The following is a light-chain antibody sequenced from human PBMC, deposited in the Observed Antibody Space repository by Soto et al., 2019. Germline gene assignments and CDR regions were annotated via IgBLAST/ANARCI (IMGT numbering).Light chain of an antibody. CDR3: QQYGSSAPIT. V-gene: IGKV3-20*01. Sequence: EIVLTQSPGTLSLSPVERATLSCRASQSVSSSYLAWYQQKPGQAPRLLIYGASSRATGIPDRFSGSGSETDFTLTISRLEPEDFALYYCQQYGSSAPITFGQGTRLEIK. CDR2: GAS. CDR1: QSVSSSY. J-gene: IGKJ5*01.